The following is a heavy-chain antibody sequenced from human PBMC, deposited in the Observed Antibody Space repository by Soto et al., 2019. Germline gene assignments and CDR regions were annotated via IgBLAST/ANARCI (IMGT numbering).Heavy chain of an antibody. CDR3: AKGYFDTRTGRFFDY. CDR2: ISPRGDDT. J-gene: IGHJ4*02. Sequence: EVQVLESGGGLVQPGGSLRLSCAASGFTFSSYGMSWVRQAPGKGLEWVSGISPRGDDTHYADSVRGRFTISRDNSKNTLYLQVDSLRVEDTALYYCAKGYFDTRTGRFFDYWGQGTPVTVSS. V-gene: IGHV3-23*01. D-gene: IGHD1-26*01. CDR1: GFTFSSYG.